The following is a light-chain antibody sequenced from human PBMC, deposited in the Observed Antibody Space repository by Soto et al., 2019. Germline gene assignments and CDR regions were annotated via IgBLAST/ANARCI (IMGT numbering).Light chain of an antibody. Sequence: DIQMTQSPSTLSASVGDRVTITCRACQGISSWLAWYQQKPGKAPKLLIYKASSLESGVPSRFSGSGSGTEFTLTILSLQPDDFATYYCQQYNSYSTFGQGTKVEIK. V-gene: IGKV1-5*03. CDR1: QGISSW. CDR2: KAS. CDR3: QQYNSYST. J-gene: IGKJ1*01.